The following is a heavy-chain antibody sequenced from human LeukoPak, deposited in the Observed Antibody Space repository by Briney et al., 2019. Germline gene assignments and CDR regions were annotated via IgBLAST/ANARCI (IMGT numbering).Heavy chain of an antibody. Sequence: GGSLRLSCAASRFTFSSYAMTWVRQPPGKGLEWVAAISGSGATTYYADFAKGRFSISRDNSEDTLHLQMYSLGAEDTAVYYCAKAAPSYCSGGSCYTPDYWGQGTLVTVSS. CDR2: ISGSGATT. J-gene: IGHJ4*02. CDR3: AKAAPSYCSGGSCYTPDY. V-gene: IGHV3-23*01. CDR1: RFTFSSYA. D-gene: IGHD2-15*01.